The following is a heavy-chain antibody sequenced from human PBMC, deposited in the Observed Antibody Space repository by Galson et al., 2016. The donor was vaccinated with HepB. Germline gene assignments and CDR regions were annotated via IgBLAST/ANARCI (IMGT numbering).Heavy chain of an antibody. CDR3: AREDRGHSYARQVDYTYGMDV. CDR1: GFSVSSNH. V-gene: IGHV3-66*01. CDR2: ILSSGIT. Sequence: SLRLSCAASGFSVSSNHMTWVRQAPGKGLECVSVILSSGITFYADSVKGRFTISRDNSENPLYLQMNSLRAEDTAVYYCAREDRGHSYARQVDYTYGMDVWGQGTTVTVSS. J-gene: IGHJ6*02. D-gene: IGHD5-18*01.